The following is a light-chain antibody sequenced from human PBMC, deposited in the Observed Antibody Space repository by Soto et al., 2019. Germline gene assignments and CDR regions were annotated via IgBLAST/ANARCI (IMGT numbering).Light chain of an antibody. CDR1: QTISSW. J-gene: IGKJ1*01. CDR2: KAS. Sequence: DIQMTQSPSTLSESLGDRVTLTCRASQTISSWLAWYQQKPGKAPKLLIYKASTLKSGVPSRFSGSGSGTEFTLTISSLQPDDFATYYCQHYNSYSEAFGQGTKVDIK. CDR3: QHYNSYSEA. V-gene: IGKV1-5*03.